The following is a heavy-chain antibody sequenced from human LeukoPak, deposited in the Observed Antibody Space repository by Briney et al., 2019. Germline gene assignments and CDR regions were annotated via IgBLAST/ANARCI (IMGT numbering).Heavy chain of an antibody. V-gene: IGHV4-39*01. J-gene: IGHJ4*02. CDR1: RGSLSSSSYY. CDR2: IYYSGST. Sequence: SETLSLTCTVSRGSLSSSSYYWGWIRQPPGKGLEWIGSIYYSGSTYYNPSLKSRVTISVDTSKNQFSLKLSSVTAADTAVYYCARRGRADYVWGSYRSYYFDYWGQGTLVTVSS. CDR3: ARRGRADYVWGSYRSYYFDY. D-gene: IGHD3-16*02.